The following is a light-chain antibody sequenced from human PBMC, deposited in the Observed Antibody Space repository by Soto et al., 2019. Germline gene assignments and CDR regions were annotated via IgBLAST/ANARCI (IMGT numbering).Light chain of an antibody. Sequence: DIQLTQSPSFLSASVGDRVTITCRASQGISSYLAWYQQKPGKAPKLLIYAASTLQSGVPSRFSGSGSGTEFTLTISRLEPEDFAVYYCQQYGSSLITFGQGTRLEIK. J-gene: IGKJ5*01. CDR3: QQYGSSLIT. CDR1: QGISSY. V-gene: IGKV1-9*01. CDR2: AAS.